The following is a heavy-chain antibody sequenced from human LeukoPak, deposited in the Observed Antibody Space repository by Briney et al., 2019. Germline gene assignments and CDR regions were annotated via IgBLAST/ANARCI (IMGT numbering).Heavy chain of an antibody. CDR3: ARVGPGYYDSSGYSFLDY. CDR2: INSDGSST. CDR1: GFTFSSYW. Sequence: GGSLRLSCAASGFTFSSYWMHWVRQAPGKGLVWVSRINSDGSSTSYADSAEGRFTISRDNAKNTLYLQMNSLRAEDTALYYCARVGPGYYDSSGYSFLDYWGQGTLVTVSS. D-gene: IGHD3-22*01. J-gene: IGHJ4*02. V-gene: IGHV3-74*01.